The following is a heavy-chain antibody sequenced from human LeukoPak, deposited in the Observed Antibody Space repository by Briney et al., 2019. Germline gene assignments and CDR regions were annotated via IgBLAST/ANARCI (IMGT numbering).Heavy chain of an antibody. D-gene: IGHD5-24*01. J-gene: IGHJ4*02. CDR2: ISDNGDYT. Sequence: GGSLRLSCAASGFTFSSYAMSWVHQAPGKGLEWVSIISDNGDYTYYADSVKGRFTISRDNSKNTLYLQMNSLRAEDTAVYYCAKGTPRDGYNSGYFDYWGQGTLVTVSS. CDR3: AKGTPRDGYNSGYFDY. V-gene: IGHV3-23*01. CDR1: GFTFSSYA.